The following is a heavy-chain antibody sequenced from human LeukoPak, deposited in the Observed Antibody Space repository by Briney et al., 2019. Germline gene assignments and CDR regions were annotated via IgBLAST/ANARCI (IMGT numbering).Heavy chain of an antibody. CDR1: GGSISSGGYY. D-gene: IGHD3-22*01. V-gene: IGHV4-31*03. CDR2: IYYSGST. J-gene: IGHJ4*02. CDR3: ARNSDSSGYYLEY. Sequence: SQTLSLTCTVSGGSISSGGYYWSWIRQHPGKGLEWIGYIYYSGSTYYNPSLKSRVTISVDTSKNQFSLKLSSVTAADTAVYYCARNSDSSGYYLEYWGQGTLVTVSS.